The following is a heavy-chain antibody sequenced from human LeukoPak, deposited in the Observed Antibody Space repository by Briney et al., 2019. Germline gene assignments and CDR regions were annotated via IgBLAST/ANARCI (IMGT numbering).Heavy chain of an antibody. CDR1: GFTVSSNY. CDR3: AKGHYSNYFDY. J-gene: IGHJ4*02. D-gene: IGHD4-11*01. CDR2: IYSGGST. V-gene: IGHV3-66*01. Sequence: GGSLGLSCAASGFTVSSNYMSWVRQAPGKGLEWVSVIYSGGSTYYADSVKGRFTISRDNSKNTLYLQMNSLRAEDTAVYYCAKGHYSNYFDYWGQGTLVTVSS.